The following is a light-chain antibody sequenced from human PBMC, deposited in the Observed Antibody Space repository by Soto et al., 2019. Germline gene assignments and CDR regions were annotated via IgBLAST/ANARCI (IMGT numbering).Light chain of an antibody. CDR3: LLDYAYFWA. Sequence: DIQLTQSPSTLSASVGDRVAITCRASQGISSDLAWYQQKPGKVPKLLIYTASSLESGVPSRFSGSGFGTEFTLTISSLQPEDFATYYCLLDYAYFWAFGQGTKVEIK. CDR1: QGISSD. CDR2: TAS. J-gene: IGKJ1*01. V-gene: IGKV1-5*03.